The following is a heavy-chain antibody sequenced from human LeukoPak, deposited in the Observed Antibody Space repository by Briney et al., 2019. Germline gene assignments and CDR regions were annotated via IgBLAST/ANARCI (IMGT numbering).Heavy chain of an antibody. CDR3: ARHIVATIDAFDI. CDR2: IYYSGST. J-gene: IGHJ3*02. V-gene: IGHV4-59*08. CDR1: GGTISSYY. Sequence: SETVSLTCSVSGGTISSYYWSWIRQPPGKGLEWIGYIYYSGSTNYNPSLKSRVTISVDTSKNQFSLKLSSVTAADTAVYYCARHIVATIDAFDIWGQGTMVTVSS. D-gene: IGHD5-12*01.